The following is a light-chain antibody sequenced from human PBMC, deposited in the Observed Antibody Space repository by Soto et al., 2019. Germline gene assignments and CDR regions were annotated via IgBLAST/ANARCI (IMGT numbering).Light chain of an antibody. CDR3: QQVNVYPST. V-gene: IGKV1-9*01. CDR2: DAS. CDR1: QGISSY. Sequence: IQLTQSPSSLSASVGDRVTITCRASQGISSYLGWYQQKPGKAPNLLIYDASTLHSGVPSRFSGGGSGTDFTLTISSLHPEDFATYYCQQVNVYPSTFGGGTKVEIK. J-gene: IGKJ4*01.